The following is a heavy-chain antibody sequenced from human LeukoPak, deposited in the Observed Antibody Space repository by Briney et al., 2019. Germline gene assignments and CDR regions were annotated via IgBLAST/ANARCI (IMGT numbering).Heavy chain of an antibody. Sequence: GGSLRLSCAASGFTFDDYAMHWVRQAPGKGLEWVSLISGDDGSTYYADSVKGRFTISRDNSKNSLYLQMNSLRTEDTALYYCAKDIGYGDYHSLDYWGQGTPVTVSS. V-gene: IGHV3-43*02. CDR2: ISGDDGST. CDR3: AKDIGYGDYHSLDY. J-gene: IGHJ4*02. D-gene: IGHD4-17*01. CDR1: GFTFDDYA.